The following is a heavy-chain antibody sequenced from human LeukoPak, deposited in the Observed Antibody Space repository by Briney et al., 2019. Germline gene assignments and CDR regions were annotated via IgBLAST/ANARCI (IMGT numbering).Heavy chain of an antibody. J-gene: IGHJ4*02. V-gene: IGHV3-11*01. CDR2: ISDSGSTT. CDR1: GITFSDYY. Sequence: PGGSLRLTCAASGITFSDYYMSWIRQAPGKGLEWVSGISDSGSTTYYADSVKGRFIISRDNSKNTMYLQMNSLRAEDTATYYCARGHHGDSWGQGTLVTVSS. D-gene: IGHD1-14*01. CDR3: ARGHHGDS.